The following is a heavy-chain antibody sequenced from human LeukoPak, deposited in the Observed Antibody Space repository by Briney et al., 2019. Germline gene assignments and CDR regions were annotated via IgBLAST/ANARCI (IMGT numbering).Heavy chain of an antibody. Sequence: GGSLRLSCAASGFTFSSYGMHWVRQAPGKGLEWVAFIRYDGSNKYYADSVKGRFTISSDNSKNTLYLQMHSLRAEDTAIYYCAKPSRDFDSSGYSHFDYWGQGTQVTVSS. CDR2: IRYDGSNK. CDR3: AKPSRDFDSSGYSHFDY. D-gene: IGHD3-22*01. J-gene: IGHJ4*02. CDR1: GFTFSSYG. V-gene: IGHV3-30*02.